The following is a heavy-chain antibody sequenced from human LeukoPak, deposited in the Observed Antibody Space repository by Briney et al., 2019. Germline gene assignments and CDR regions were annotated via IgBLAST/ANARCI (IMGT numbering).Heavy chain of an antibody. Sequence: PSETLSLTCTVSGGSISSHYWSWIRQPPGKGLEWIGYIYYSGSTNYNPSLKSRVTTSVDTSKNQFSLKLSSVTAADTAVYYCARRLPAIWFGGDDAFDIWGQGTMVTVSS. CDR3: ARRLPAIWFGGDDAFDI. CDR1: GGSISSHY. V-gene: IGHV4-59*08. CDR2: IYYSGST. D-gene: IGHD3-10*01. J-gene: IGHJ3*02.